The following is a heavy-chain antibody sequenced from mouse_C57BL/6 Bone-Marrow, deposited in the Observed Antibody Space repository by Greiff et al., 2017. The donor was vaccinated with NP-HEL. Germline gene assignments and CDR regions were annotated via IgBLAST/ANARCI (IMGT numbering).Heavy chain of an antibody. V-gene: IGHV5-17*01. Sequence: VKLVESGGGLVKPGGSLKLSCAASGFTFSDYGMHWVRQAPEKGLEWVAYISSGSSTINYADTVKGRFTISRDNAKNTLFLQMTSLRSEDTAMYYCAKYASYFAGAMDYWGQGTSVTVSS. CDR2: ISSGSSTI. D-gene: IGHD2-10*01. CDR3: AKYASYFAGAMDY. J-gene: IGHJ4*01. CDR1: GFTFSDYG.